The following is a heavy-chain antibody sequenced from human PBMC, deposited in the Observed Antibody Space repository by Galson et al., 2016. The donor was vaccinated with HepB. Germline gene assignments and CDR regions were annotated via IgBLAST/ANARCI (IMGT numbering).Heavy chain of an antibody. Sequence: SVKVSCKAFGYTFTTSGISWVRQAPGQGLEWMGWISTYSGDTKYAQNFQGGLTLTTDSSTTTAYMELWSLRFDDTAMYYCARDVQYRFDSWGQGTLVTVSS. CDR1: GYTFTTSG. CDR2: ISTYSGDT. D-gene: IGHD2/OR15-2a*01. J-gene: IGHJ4*02. V-gene: IGHV1-18*01. CDR3: ARDVQYRFDS.